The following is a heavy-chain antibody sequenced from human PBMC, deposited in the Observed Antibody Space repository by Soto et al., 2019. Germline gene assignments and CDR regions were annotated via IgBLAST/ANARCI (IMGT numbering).Heavy chain of an antibody. CDR2: ISYDTSNK. CDR1: GFTFSDYT. CDR3: ARPNGISGYRYYHDYGLDV. Sequence: PGGSLRLSCAASGFTFSDYTMHWVRQAPGKGLEWVALISYDTSNKYYADSVKGRFTISRDNSKNTLYLQMNSLRAEDTAVYYCARPNGISGYRYYHDYGLDVWGQGTTVTVSS. V-gene: IGHV3-30-3*01. J-gene: IGHJ6*02. D-gene: IGHD3-22*01.